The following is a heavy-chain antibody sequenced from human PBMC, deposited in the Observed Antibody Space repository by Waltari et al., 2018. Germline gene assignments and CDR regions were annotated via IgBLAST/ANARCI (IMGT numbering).Heavy chain of an antibody. D-gene: IGHD1-26*01. CDR1: GGSIDSGSYY. CDR2: IYTSGST. CDR3: ARGPLLSKVDY. V-gene: IGHV4-61*02. Sequence: QVQLQESGPGLVKPSQTLSLTCTVSGGSIDSGSYYWSWIRQPAGKGLEWLGRIYTSGSTNYTPSLKSRVTISVDTSKNQFSLNLSSVTAADTAVYYCARGPLLSKVDYWGQGTLVTVSS. J-gene: IGHJ4*02.